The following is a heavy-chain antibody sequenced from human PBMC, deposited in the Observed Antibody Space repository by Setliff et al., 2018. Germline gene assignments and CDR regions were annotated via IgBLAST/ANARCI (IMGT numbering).Heavy chain of an antibody. Sequence: PGGSLRLSCAASGFTFSSYEMNWVRQAPGKGLEWISYISGSGSTIYYADSVKGRFTISKDNAKNSLYLQMNNLRAEDTALYYCARDGVFYAMDFWGQGTTVTVSS. J-gene: IGHJ6*02. CDR2: ISGSGSTI. CDR1: GFTFSSYE. V-gene: IGHV3-48*03. D-gene: IGHD3-10*01. CDR3: ARDGVFYAMDF.